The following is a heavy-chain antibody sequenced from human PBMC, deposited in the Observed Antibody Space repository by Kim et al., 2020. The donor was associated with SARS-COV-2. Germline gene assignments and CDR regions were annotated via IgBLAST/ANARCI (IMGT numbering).Heavy chain of an antibody. CDR1: GFTFSSYG. Sequence: GGSLRLSCAASGFTFSSYGMHWVRQAPGKGLEWVAVISYDGSNKYYADSVKGRFTISRDNSKNTLYLQMNSLRAEDTAVYYCAKDFITMVRGVITSPSYWGQGTLVTVSS. CDR3: AKDFITMVRGVITSPSY. CDR2: ISYDGSNK. D-gene: IGHD3-10*01. J-gene: IGHJ4*02. V-gene: IGHV3-30*18.